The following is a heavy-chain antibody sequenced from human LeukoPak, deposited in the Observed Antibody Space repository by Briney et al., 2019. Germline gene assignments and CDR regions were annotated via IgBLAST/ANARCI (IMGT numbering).Heavy chain of an antibody. CDR3: ARGWSPGSYYYYGMDV. CDR2: IYHSGST. CDR1: GGSISSGGYS. J-gene: IGHJ6*02. V-gene: IGHV4-30-2*01. D-gene: IGHD3-3*01. Sequence: SETLSLTCAVSGGSISSGGYSWSWIRQPPGKGLEWIGYIYHSGSTYYNPSLKSRVTISVDRSKNQFSLKLSSVTAADTAVYYCARGWSPGSYYYYGMDVWGQGTTVTVSS.